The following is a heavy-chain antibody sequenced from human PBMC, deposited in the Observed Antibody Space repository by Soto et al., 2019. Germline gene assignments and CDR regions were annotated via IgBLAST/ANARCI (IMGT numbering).Heavy chain of an antibody. CDR3: ARGNDHGRVLLAY. Sequence: PSETLSLTCAVYGGSFSGYYWSWVRQPPGKGLEWIGEINHSGSTNYNPSLKSRVTISVDTSKNQFSLKLSSVTAADTAVYYCARGNDHGRVLLAYWGQGLLVTVSS. CDR1: GGSFSGYY. V-gene: IGHV4-34*01. CDR2: INHSGST. J-gene: IGHJ4*02. D-gene: IGHD4-17*01.